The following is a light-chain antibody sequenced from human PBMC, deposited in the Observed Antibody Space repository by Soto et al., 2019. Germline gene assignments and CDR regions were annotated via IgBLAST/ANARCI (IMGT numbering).Light chain of an antibody. CDR2: AAS. V-gene: IGKV1-6*01. CDR3: LQDYKYPRT. J-gene: IGKJ1*01. Sequence: AIQMTQSPSSLSAYVGDRVTITCRASQGIRNDLGWYQQKPGKAPKILIYAASILQSGVPSRFSGSGTGTDFTLTISSLQPEDFATYYCLQDYKYPRTFGQGTKVEIK. CDR1: QGIRND.